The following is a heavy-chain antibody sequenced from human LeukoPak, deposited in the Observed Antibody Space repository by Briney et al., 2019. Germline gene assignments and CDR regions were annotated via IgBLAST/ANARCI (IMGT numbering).Heavy chain of an antibody. CDR1: GFTFSSYA. Sequence: QTGGSLRLSCAASGFTFSSYAMSWVRQAPGKGLEWASGISGNGGTTYYADSVKGRFTISRDNSKNTLYLQMNSLRAEDTAVYYCAKPIYYDFWSGPDYWGQGTLVTVSS. D-gene: IGHD3-3*01. J-gene: IGHJ4*02. CDR3: AKPIYYDFWSGPDY. CDR2: ISGNGGTT. V-gene: IGHV3-23*01.